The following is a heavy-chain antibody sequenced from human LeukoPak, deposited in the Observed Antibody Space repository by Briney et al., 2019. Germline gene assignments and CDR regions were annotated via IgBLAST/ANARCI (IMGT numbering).Heavy chain of an antibody. CDR3: TEWLRSYPYSYFYMDV. J-gene: IGHJ6*03. V-gene: IGHV3-15*01. CDR1: GFTFSNAW. CDR2: IKSKIDGGTI. Sequence: AGDSLRLSCAASGFTFSNAWMSWVRQAPGKGLECVGRIKSKIDGGTIEYAAPVMGRFTISRDDSKNTLYLQMNSLKTEDTAVYYCTEWLRSYPYSYFYMDVWGKGTTVTVSS. D-gene: IGHD5-12*01.